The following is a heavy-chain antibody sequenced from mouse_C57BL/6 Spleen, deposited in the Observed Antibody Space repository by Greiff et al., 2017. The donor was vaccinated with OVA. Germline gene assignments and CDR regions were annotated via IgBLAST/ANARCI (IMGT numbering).Heavy chain of an antibody. CDR1: GYTFTSHW. D-gene: IGHD2-3*01. V-gene: IGHV1-56*01. Sequence: VQLQQSGPELVRPGASVKISCKAPGYTFTSHWMQWVRQRPGQGLEWIGEIFPGSGSTYYNEKFKGKATLTADKSSSTAYMELRSLTSEDSAVYFCAREGFYDGYSFYAMDYWGQGTSVTVSS. J-gene: IGHJ4*01. CDR2: IFPGSGST. CDR3: AREGFYDGYSFYAMDY.